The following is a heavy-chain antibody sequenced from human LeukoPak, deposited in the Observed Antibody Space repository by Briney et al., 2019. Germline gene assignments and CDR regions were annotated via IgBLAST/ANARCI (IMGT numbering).Heavy chain of an antibody. CDR3: ARDGQWEEGAFDI. V-gene: IGHV4-4*07. Sequence: SETLSLTCTVSGGSISSYYWSWIPQPAGKALEWIGRIYTSGSTNYNPSLKSRVTMSVDTSKNQFSLKLSSVTAADTAVYYCARDGQWEEGAFDIWGQGTMVTVSS. D-gene: IGHD1-26*01. CDR2: IYTSGST. J-gene: IGHJ3*02. CDR1: GGSISSYY.